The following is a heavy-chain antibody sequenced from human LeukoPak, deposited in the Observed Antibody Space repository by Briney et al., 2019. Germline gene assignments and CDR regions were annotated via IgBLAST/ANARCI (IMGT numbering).Heavy chain of an antibody. CDR2: IDHRGDT. V-gene: IGHV4-34*01. D-gene: IGHD2-15*01. CDR3: ARGPGGMGDY. CDR1: GGSFSRYY. Sequence: SETLSLTCAVYGGSFSRYYWSWIRQSPGKGLEWIAEIDHRGDTNYNPSVKSRVTISVDTSKNQFSLKLSSVTAADTAVYYCARGPGGMGDYWGQGTLVTVSS. J-gene: IGHJ4*02.